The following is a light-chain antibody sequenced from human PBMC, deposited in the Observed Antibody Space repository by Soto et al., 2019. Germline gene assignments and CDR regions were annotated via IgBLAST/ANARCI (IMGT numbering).Light chain of an antibody. CDR1: SSDVGGYNY. J-gene: IGLJ2*01. Sequence: QSALTQPPSASGSPGQSVSISCTGISSDVGGYNYVSWYQQHPGKAPKLVIYEVSKRPSGVPDRFSGSKSGNTASLTVSGLQAEDEADYYRSSYAGSNNLVFGGGTQLTVL. CDR3: SSYAGSNNLV. V-gene: IGLV2-8*01. CDR2: EVS.